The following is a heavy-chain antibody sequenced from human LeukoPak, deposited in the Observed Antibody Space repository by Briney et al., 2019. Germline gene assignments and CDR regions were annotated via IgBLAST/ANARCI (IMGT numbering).Heavy chain of an antibody. Sequence: PSETLSLTCTVSGGSISSYYWSWIRQPPGKGLEWIGYIYTSGSTNYNPSLKSRVTISVDTSKNQFSLKLSSVTAADTAVYYCARRYCSGGSCYEGFDPWGQGTLVTVSS. CDR1: GGSISSYY. CDR2: IYTSGST. CDR3: ARRYCSGGSCYEGFDP. V-gene: IGHV4-4*09. J-gene: IGHJ5*02. D-gene: IGHD2-15*01.